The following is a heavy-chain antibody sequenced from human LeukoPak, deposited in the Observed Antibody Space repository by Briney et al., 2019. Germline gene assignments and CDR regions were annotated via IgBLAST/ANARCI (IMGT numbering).Heavy chain of an antibody. J-gene: IGHJ4*02. V-gene: IGHV3-30*02. CDR3: ARGGDCGTTSCYYFDF. CDR1: GFTFSNSG. CDR2: IRYDGINE. D-gene: IGHD2-2*01. Sequence: GGSLRLSCAASGFTFSNSGMHWVRQAPGNGLEWVAFIRYDGINEYYADSVKGRFAISRDNSKNTLYLQMNGLRAEDTAVYYCARGGDCGTTSCYYFDFWGQGTRVTVSS.